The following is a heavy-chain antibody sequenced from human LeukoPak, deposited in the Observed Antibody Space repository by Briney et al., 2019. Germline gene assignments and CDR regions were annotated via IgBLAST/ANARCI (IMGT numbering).Heavy chain of an antibody. CDR1: GVSIGNYY. CDR3: ARDFYADNGHSPLDS. CDR2: VYASGST. Sequence: SETLSLTCTVSGVSIGNYYWNWIRHPAGKGFEWIGRVYASGSTNYNPSLKSRVTMSMDKSKNQFPLRLTSVTAADTAVYYCARDFYADNGHSPLDSWGLGALVTVSS. D-gene: IGHD3-16*01. V-gene: IGHV4-4*07. J-gene: IGHJ5*01.